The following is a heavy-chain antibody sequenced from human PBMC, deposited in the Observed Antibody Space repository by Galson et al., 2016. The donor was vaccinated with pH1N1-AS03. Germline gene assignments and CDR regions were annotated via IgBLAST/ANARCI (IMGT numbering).Heavy chain of an antibody. V-gene: IGHV1-18*01. D-gene: IGHD3-22*01. J-gene: IGHJ3*01. Sequence: SVKVSCKVSGCTFTAYGVSWVRQAPGQGLQWMGWISTHNGDTNYAQNFHGRVTLTTDTSTSTVYLELRSLQSDDTAVYYCAREGFRRRLLLPGSFDVWGQGTMLTVSS. CDR1: GCTFTAYG. CDR2: ISTHNGDT. CDR3: AREGFRRRLLLPGSFDV.